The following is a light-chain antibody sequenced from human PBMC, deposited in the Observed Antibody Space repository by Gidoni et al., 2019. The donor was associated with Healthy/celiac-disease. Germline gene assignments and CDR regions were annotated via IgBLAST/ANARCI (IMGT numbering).Light chain of an antibody. CDR1: SSNIGAGSD. CDR2: GNS. Sequence: QSVLTPPPSVSAAPGPRVTIACTGSSSNIGAGSDVHWYQQLPGTAPKLLIYGNSNRPSGVPDRFSGSKSGTSASRAITGLQAEDEADYYCQSYDSSLSGFVVFGGGTKLTVL. V-gene: IGLV1-40*01. CDR3: QSYDSSLSGFVV. J-gene: IGLJ2*01.